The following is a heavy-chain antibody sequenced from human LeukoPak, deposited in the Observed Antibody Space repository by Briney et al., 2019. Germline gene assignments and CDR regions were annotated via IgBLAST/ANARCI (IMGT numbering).Heavy chain of an antibody. CDR2: ISAYNGNT. Sequence: ASVKVSCKASGYTFTSYGISWVRQAPGQGLEWMGWISAYNGNTNYAQKLQGRVTMTTDTSTSTAYMELRSLRSDDTAVYYCARGLASLEGLYYFDYWGQGTLVTVSS. V-gene: IGHV1-18*01. J-gene: IGHJ4*02. D-gene: IGHD3-3*01. CDR1: GYTFTSYG. CDR3: ARGLASLEGLYYFDY.